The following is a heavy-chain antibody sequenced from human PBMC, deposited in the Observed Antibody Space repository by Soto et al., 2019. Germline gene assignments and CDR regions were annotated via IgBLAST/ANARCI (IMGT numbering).Heavy chain of an antibody. Sequence: GGSLSLSCAASGFPFNNAWMSWARQAPGKGLEWVGRIKSKTDGGTTEYAAPVKGRFTIPRDDSKNTLYLQMNSLKTEDTAVYYFSVSRYYYDSGGSNTVWRYGGQGTRVPVS. CDR3: SVSRYYYDSGGSNTVWRY. J-gene: IGHJ4*02. CDR2: IKSKTDGGTT. V-gene: IGHV3-15*01. CDR1: GFPFNNAW. D-gene: IGHD3-22*01.